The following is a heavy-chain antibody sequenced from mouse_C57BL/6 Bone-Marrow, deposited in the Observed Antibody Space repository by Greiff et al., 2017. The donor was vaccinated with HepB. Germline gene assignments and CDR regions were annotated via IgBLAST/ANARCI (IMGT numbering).Heavy chain of an antibody. Sequence: QVQLQQSGPELVKPGASVKISCKASGYAFSSSWMNWVKQRPGKGLEWIGRIYPGDGDTNYNGKFKGKATLTADKSSSTAYMQLSSLTSEDSAVYFCARWNYGIRGGDYAMDYWGQGTSVTVSS. CDR3: ARWNYGIRGGDYAMDY. CDR1: GYAFSSSW. D-gene: IGHD1-1*01. J-gene: IGHJ4*01. CDR2: IYPGDGDT. V-gene: IGHV1-82*01.